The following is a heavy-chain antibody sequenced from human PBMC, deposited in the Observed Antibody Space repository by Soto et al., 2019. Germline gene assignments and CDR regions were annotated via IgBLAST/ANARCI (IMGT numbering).Heavy chain of an antibody. V-gene: IGHV3-33*01. CDR1: GFTFSSYG. D-gene: IGHD2-2*02. J-gene: IGHJ6*02. CDR3: ARDYIPSDAPNNYYYYGMDV. CDR2: IWYDGSNK. Sequence: GGSLRLSCAASGFTFSSYGMHWVRQAPGKGLEWVAVIWYDGSNKYYADSVKGRFTISRDNSKNMLYLQMNSLRAEDTAVYYCARDYIPSDAPNNYYYYGMDVWGLGTTVTVSS.